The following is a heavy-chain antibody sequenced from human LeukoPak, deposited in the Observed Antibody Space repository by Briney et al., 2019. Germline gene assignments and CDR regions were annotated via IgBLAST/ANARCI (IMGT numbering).Heavy chain of an antibody. CDR3: ARVLHGSGTYYDY. Sequence: SGTLSLTCAVSGGSISSSNWWSWVRQPPGKGLEWIAEIYHSGSTNYNPSLKSRVTISVDKSKNQFSLKLNSLTAADTAVYYCARVLHGSGTYYDYWGQGTLVTVSS. V-gene: IGHV4-4*02. D-gene: IGHD3-10*01. CDR1: GGSISSSNW. J-gene: IGHJ4*02. CDR2: IYHSGST.